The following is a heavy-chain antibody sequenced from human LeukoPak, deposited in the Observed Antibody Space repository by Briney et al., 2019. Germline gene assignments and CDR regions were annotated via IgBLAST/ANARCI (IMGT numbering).Heavy chain of an antibody. Sequence: GGSLRLSCAASGFTFSSYSMNWVRQAPGKGLEWVSSISSSSSYIYYADSVKGRFTISRDNAKNSLYLQMNSLRAEDTAVYYCARDKECGGNWMDYYGMDVWGQGTTVTVSS. J-gene: IGHJ6*02. D-gene: IGHD2-15*01. CDR2: ISSSSSYI. V-gene: IGHV3-21*01. CDR3: ARDKECGGNWMDYYGMDV. CDR1: GFTFSSYS.